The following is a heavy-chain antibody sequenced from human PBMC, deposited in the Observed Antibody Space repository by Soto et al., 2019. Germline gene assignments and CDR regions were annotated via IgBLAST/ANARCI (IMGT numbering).Heavy chain of an antibody. V-gene: IGHV3-33*01. CDR1: GFTLGNYG. Sequence: QVQLVESGGGVVQPGRSLTLSCVASGFTLGNYGMHWVRQAPGKGLEWVAVIWFDGSTAYSADSVKGRLSISRDTSKNTHSRQISSLRGEDTAVYYCARSVVSLGSPRWVDTWGQGTPVTVSS. J-gene: IGHJ5*02. CDR3: ARSVVSLGSPRWVDT. D-gene: IGHD2-21*01. CDR2: IWFDGSTA.